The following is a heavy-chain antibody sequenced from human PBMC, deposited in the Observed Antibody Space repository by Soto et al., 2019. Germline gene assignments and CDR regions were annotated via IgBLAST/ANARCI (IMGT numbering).Heavy chain of an antibody. D-gene: IGHD3-16*02. Sequence: GESLKISCKGSGYSFTSYWIGWVRQMPGKGLEWMGIIYPGDSDTRYSPSFQGQVTISADKSISTAYLQWSSLKASDTAMYYCARHRGGVIVNDAFDIWGQGTMVTVSS. V-gene: IGHV5-51*01. J-gene: IGHJ3*02. CDR3: ARHRGGVIVNDAFDI. CDR1: GYSFTSYW. CDR2: IYPGDSDT.